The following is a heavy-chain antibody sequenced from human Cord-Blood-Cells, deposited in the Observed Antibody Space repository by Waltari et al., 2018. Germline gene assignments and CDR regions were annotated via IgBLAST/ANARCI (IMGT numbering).Heavy chain of an antibody. CDR1: GYTLTELS. Sequence: QVQLVQSGAEGKKPGASVKVACKVSGYTLTELSMHGMRQAPGKGLEWMGGFDPEDGETIYAQKFQGRVTMTEDTSTDTAYMELSSLRSEDTAVYYCATRLSGSYFTTDYWGQGTLVTVSS. CDR3: ATRLSGSYFTTDY. V-gene: IGHV1-24*01. J-gene: IGHJ4*02. CDR2: FDPEDGET. D-gene: IGHD1-26*01.